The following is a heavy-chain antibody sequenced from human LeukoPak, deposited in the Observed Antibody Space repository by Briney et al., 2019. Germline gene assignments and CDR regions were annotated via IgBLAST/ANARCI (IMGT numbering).Heavy chain of an antibody. CDR2: IYPGDSDT. CDR3: ARAHYYDSSNSAFDY. CDR1: GYSFTSYW. J-gene: IGHJ4*02. V-gene: IGHV5-51*01. Sequence: GESLKISCKGPGYSFTSYWIGWVRQMPGKGLEWMGIIYPGDSDTRYSPSFQGQVTISADKSISTAYLQWSSLKASDTAMYYCARAHYYDSSNSAFDYWGQGTLVTVSS. D-gene: IGHD3-22*01.